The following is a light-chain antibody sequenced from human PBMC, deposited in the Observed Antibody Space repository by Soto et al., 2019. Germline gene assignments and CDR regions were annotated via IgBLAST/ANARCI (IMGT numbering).Light chain of an antibody. Sequence: EIVLTQSPATLSLSPGERATHSCRASQSVSSYLGWYQQKPGQAPRLLIYDASNRATGIPARFSGSGSGTDFTLTISSLEPEDFAVYYCQQSSNWPLTFGGATKVAIK. CDR3: QQSSNWPLT. CDR2: DAS. CDR1: QSVSSY. V-gene: IGKV3-11*01. J-gene: IGKJ4*01.